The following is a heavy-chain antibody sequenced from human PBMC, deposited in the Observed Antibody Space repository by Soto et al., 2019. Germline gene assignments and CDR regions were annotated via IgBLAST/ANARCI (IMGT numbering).Heavy chain of an antibody. V-gene: IGHV1-69*13. CDR2: IIPIFGTA. D-gene: IGHD4-17*01. J-gene: IGHJ3*02. CDR3: ARQWGTVRRDAFDI. Sequence: SVKVSCKASGGTFSSYAISWVRQAPGQGLEWMGGIIPIFGTANYAQKFQGRVTITADESTSTAYMELSSLRSEDTAVYYCARQWGTVRRDAFDIWGQGTMVTVSS. CDR1: GGTFSSYA.